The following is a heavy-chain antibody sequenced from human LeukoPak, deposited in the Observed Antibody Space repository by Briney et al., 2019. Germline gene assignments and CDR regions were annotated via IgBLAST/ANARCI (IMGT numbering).Heavy chain of an antibody. CDR1: GYTFTSYG. J-gene: IGHJ4*02. CDR3: ARDAGYCSGGSCYSDADY. V-gene: IGHV1-18*01. Sequence: ASVKVSCKASGYTFTSYGISWVRQAPGQGLEWMGWISAYNGNTNYAQTLQGRVTMTTDTSTSTAYMELRSLRSDATAVYYCARDAGYCSGGSCYSDADYWGQGTLVTVSS. CDR2: ISAYNGNT. D-gene: IGHD2-15*01.